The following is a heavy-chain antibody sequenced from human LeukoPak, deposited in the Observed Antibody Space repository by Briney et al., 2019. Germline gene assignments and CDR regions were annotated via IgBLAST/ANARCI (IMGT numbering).Heavy chain of an antibody. J-gene: IGHJ1*01. Sequence: PGGSLRLSCAASEFTFSSYTMNWVRQAPGKGLEWVSSISSSSGAIYYADSVKGRFTISRDNAENSLYLQMNSLRAEETALYYCARGGIGYYDSSGYDEYFQHWGQGTLVTVSS. CDR3: ARGGIGYYDSSGYDEYFQH. D-gene: IGHD3-22*01. CDR2: ISSSSGAI. V-gene: IGHV3-21*01. CDR1: EFTFSSYT.